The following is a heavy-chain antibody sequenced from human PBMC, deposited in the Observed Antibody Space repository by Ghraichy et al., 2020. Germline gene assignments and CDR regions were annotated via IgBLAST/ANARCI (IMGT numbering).Heavy chain of an antibody. V-gene: IGHV3-23*01. CDR1: GFTFSSYA. Sequence: GGSQRLSCAASGFTFSSYAMSWVRQAPGKGLEWVSAISGSGGSTYYADSVKGRFTISRDNSKNTLYLQMNSLRAEDTAVYYCAKAYMSKYWSGGSCYPGCWGQVTLVTVSS. CDR3: AKAYMSKYWSGGSCYPGC. CDR2: ISGSGGST. J-gene: IGHJ4*02. D-gene: IGHD2-15*01.